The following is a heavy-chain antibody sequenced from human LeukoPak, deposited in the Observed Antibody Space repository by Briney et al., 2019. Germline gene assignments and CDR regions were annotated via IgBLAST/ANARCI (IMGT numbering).Heavy chain of an antibody. J-gene: IGHJ6*02. Sequence: GGTLRLSCAASGFTSEDYAMRCGRGAPGKGLGWGSLICGAGGSTYYADSVKGRFTISRDNSKNSLYLQMNSLRTEDTALYYCAKAIAVTPLGLYYYGMDVWGQGTTVTVSS. CDR2: ICGAGGST. D-gene: IGHD6-19*01. CDR1: GFTSEDYA. CDR3: AKAIAVTPLGLYYYGMDV. V-gene: IGHV3-43*02.